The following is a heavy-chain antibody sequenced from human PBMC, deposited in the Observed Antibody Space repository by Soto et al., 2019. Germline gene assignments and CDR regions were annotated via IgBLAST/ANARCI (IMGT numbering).Heavy chain of an antibody. Sequence: EVQLLESGGGFIQPGGSLRLSCAASGFTFSTYAMSWVRQAPGKGLEWFSAIRGSGSSTYYADSVKGRFTISRDNSKNTLFRQMNSLRAEDTAVYYCAKLDKGYCSGGSCYFDCWGQGTLVTVSS. J-gene: IGHJ4*02. D-gene: IGHD2-15*01. CDR3: AKLDKGYCSGGSCYFDC. CDR2: IRGSGSST. V-gene: IGHV3-23*01. CDR1: GFTFSTYA.